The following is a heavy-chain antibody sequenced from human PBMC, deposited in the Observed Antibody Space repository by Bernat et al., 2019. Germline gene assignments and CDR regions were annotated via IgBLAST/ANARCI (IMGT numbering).Heavy chain of an antibody. D-gene: IGHD3-9*01. V-gene: IGHV3-53*04. CDR1: GFTVSSNY. Sequence: EVQLVESGGGLVQPGGSLRLSCAASGFTVSSNYMSWVRQAPGKGLEWVSVIYSGGSTYYADSVKGRFTISRHKSKNTLYLQMNSLRAEDTAVYYCARERHYDIVTGYYNGMDVWGKGTTVTVSS. CDR2: IYSGGST. CDR3: ARERHYDIVTGYYNGMDV. J-gene: IGHJ6*04.